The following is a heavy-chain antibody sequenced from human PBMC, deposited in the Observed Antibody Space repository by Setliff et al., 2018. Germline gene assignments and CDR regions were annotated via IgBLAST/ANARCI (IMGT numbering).Heavy chain of an antibody. D-gene: IGHD3-9*01. CDR3: ATSPKKVTGSDYYNYYMDV. CDR2: IITAFGSA. Sequence: ASVKVSCKTSGTTFNSHAINWVRPAPGQGLEWMGRIITAFGSAISAQKFQDRVSITADRTTYTAYLELTSLTLEDTAVYYCATSPKKVTGSDYYNYYMDVWGKGTTVTVSS. CDR1: GTTFNSHA. V-gene: IGHV1-69*06. J-gene: IGHJ6*03.